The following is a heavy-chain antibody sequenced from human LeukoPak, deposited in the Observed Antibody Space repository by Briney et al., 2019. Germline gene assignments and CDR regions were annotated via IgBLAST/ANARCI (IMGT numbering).Heavy chain of an antibody. Sequence: SQTLSLTCTVSGGSISSGSYYWSWIRQPAGKGLEWIGRIYTSGSTNYNPSLKSRVTISVDTSKNQFSLKLSSVTAADTAVYYCARGVQWPYYFDYWGQGTLVTVSS. CDR2: IYTSGST. J-gene: IGHJ4*02. D-gene: IGHD6-19*01. V-gene: IGHV4-61*02. CDR1: GGSISSGSYY. CDR3: ARGVQWPYYFDY.